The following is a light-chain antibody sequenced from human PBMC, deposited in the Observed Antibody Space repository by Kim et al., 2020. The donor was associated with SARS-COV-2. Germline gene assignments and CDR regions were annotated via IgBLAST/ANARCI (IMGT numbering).Light chain of an antibody. Sequence: SPGERATPSCRASLSVSRSNSAWYKHKPGQPPRSLMYDASRRATCIPDRFSGSGSETDFTLTISRLETEDFAVYYCKQYGSTPLTFGGGTKVDIK. J-gene: IGKJ4*01. CDR1: LSVSRSN. V-gene: IGKV3-20*01. CDR3: KQYGSTPLT. CDR2: DAS.